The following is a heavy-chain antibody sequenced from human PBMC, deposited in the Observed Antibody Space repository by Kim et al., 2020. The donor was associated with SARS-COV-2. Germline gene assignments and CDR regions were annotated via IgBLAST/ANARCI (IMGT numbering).Heavy chain of an antibody. V-gene: IGHV3-23*01. Sequence: GSGGSTSYADSVKGRFTISRDNSKNTLYLQMNSRGAEDTAVYYCAVGFDYWGQGTLVTVSS. J-gene: IGHJ4*02. CDR2: GSGGST. CDR3: AVGFDY.